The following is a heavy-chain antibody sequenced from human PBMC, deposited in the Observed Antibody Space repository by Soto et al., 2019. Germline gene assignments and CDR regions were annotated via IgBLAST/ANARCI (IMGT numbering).Heavy chain of an antibody. Sequence: QVQLVESGGGVAHPGKSLRLSCAASGFIFTNYAMHWVRQAPGRGLEWVAVISSNGGNADSADSVEGRFTISKDNSKNTVFLRMDSLRPEDSAIYYCARDRSFGTSGYYSWDLWGQGTLVTVSS. CDR2: ISSNGGNA. D-gene: IGHD3-22*01. CDR3: ARDRSFGTSGYYSWDL. V-gene: IGHV3-30-3*01. J-gene: IGHJ5*02. CDR1: GFIFTNYA.